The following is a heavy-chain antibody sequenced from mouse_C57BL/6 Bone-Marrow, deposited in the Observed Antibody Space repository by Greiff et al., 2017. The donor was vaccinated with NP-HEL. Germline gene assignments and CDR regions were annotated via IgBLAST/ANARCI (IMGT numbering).Heavy chain of an antibody. V-gene: IGHV10-1*01. Sequence: EVQLVESGGGLVQPKGSLKLSCAASGFSFNTYAMNWVRQAPGKGLEWVARIRSKSNNYATYYADSVKDRFTISRDDSESMLYLQMNNLKTEDTAMYYCVRQGYYSNSYFDYWGQGTTLTVSS. D-gene: IGHD2-5*01. CDR2: IRSKSNNYAT. CDR3: VRQGYYSNSYFDY. CDR1: GFSFNTYA. J-gene: IGHJ2*01.